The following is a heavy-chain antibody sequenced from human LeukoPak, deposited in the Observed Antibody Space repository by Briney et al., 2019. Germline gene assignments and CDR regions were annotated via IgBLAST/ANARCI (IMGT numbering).Heavy chain of an antibody. D-gene: IGHD5-18*01. CDR1: GFTFSSYA. J-gene: IGHJ4*02. CDR3: ARVVRGYSYGTPPSH. V-gene: IGHV3-30*15. CDR2: ISYDGSNK. Sequence: GGSLRLSCAASGFTFSSYAMHWVRQAPGKGLEWVAVISYDGSNKYYADSVKGRFTISRDNSKNTLYLQMSSLRAEDTAVYYCARVVRGYSYGTPPSHWGQGTLVTVSS.